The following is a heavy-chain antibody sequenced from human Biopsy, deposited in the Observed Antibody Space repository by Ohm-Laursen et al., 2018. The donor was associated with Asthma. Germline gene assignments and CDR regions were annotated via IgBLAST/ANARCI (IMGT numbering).Heavy chain of an antibody. CDR2: MYNRGSP. CDR3: VRHQYSSSWSTFDY. Sequence: ETLSLTCTVSVGSITSSSYYWGWIRQPPGKGMEWIGSMYNRGSPYYHPSLKSRATISVDTSKTQLSLKMSSVTAADTAVYFCVRHQYSSSWSTFDYWGQGALVTVSS. V-gene: IGHV4-39*01. J-gene: IGHJ4*02. CDR1: VGSITSSSYY. D-gene: IGHD3-22*01.